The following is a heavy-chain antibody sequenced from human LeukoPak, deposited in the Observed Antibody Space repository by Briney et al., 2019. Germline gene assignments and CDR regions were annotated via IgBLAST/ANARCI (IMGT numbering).Heavy chain of an antibody. CDR1: GFIFSSYS. Sequence: GGSLRLSCEASGFIFSSYSMNWVRQAPGKGLEWVSSISSTSSHIYYADSVRGRFIISRDDAKNSLYLQMNSLRAEDTALYYCARDGDTVLTRGYYYYMDVWGKGTTVTVSS. D-gene: IGHD4-23*01. J-gene: IGHJ6*03. CDR2: ISSTSSHI. V-gene: IGHV3-21*01. CDR3: ARDGDTVLTRGYYYYMDV.